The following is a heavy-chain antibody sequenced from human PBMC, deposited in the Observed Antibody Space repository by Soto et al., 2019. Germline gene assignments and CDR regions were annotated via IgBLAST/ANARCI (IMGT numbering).Heavy chain of an antibody. Sequence: VQLVESGGGLVKPGSSVKVSCKASGGTFSSYAISWVRQAPGQGLEWMGGIIPIFGTANYAQKFQGRVTITADESTSTAYMELSSLRSEDTAVYYCARGMGRIQLWYGMDVWGQGTTVTVSS. CDR3: ARGMGRIQLWYGMDV. D-gene: IGHD5-18*01. J-gene: IGHJ6*02. V-gene: IGHV1-69*01. CDR1: GGTFSSYA. CDR2: IIPIFGTA.